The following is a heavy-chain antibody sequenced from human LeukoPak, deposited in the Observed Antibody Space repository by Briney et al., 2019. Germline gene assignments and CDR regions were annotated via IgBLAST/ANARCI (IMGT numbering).Heavy chain of an antibody. CDR3: ATDPMGGYSYGYYI. V-gene: IGHV1-24*01. CDR1: GYTLTELS. J-gene: IGHJ4*02. D-gene: IGHD5-18*01. Sequence: GASVKVSCKVSGYTLTELSMHWVRQAPGKGLEWLGGFDPEDGETIYAQKFQGRVTMTEDTSTDTAYMELSSLRSEDTAVYYCATDPMGGYSYGYYIWGQGTLVTVSS. CDR2: FDPEDGET.